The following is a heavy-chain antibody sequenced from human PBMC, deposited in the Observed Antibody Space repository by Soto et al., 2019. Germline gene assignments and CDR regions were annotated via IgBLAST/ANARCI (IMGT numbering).Heavy chain of an antibody. CDR3: ASHVSQWRENNFDY. CDR2: IKGDGSST. V-gene: IGHV3-74*01. J-gene: IGHJ4*02. CDR1: GFTFSKYW. D-gene: IGHD6-19*01. Sequence: GGSLRLSCAASGFTFSKYWMHWVRQAPGEGLVWVSRIKGDGSSTSDADSVRGRFTISRDNAKNTVYLQMTSLRAEDTAVYYCASHVSQWRENNFDYWGQGTLVTVSS.